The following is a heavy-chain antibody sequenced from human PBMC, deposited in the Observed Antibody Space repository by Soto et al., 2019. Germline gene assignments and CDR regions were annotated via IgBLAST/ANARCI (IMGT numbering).Heavy chain of an antibody. CDR3: AGSITMVRGRLCWFDP. V-gene: IGHV1-69*01. J-gene: IGHJ5*02. CDR1: AGTFSSYA. CDR2: IIPIFGTA. Sequence: QVQLVQSGAEVKKPGSSVKVSCKVSAGTFSSYAISWVRQAPGQGLEWLGGIIPIFGTANYAQKFQGRVTITADESTSTAYMELSSLRSEDTAVYYCAGSITMVRGRLCWFDPWGQGTLVTVSS. D-gene: IGHD3-10*01.